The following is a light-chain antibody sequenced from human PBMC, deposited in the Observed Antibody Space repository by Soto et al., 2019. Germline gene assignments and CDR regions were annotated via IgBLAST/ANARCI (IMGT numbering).Light chain of an antibody. CDR2: GNS. V-gene: IGLV1-40*01. Sequence: QPVLTQPPSVSGAPGQRVTISCTGSSSNIGAGYDVHWYQQLPGTAPKLLIYGNSDRPSGVPDRFSGSKSGTSASLAITGRQAEDEADYYCQSYDSSLSGSNVVFGGGTKLTVL. CDR1: SSNIGAGYD. CDR3: QSYDSSLSGSNVV. J-gene: IGLJ2*01.